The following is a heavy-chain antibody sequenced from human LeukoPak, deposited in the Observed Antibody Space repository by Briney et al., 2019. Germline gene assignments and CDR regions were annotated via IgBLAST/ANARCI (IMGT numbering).Heavy chain of an antibody. CDR1: GFTFSSYS. Sequence: GGSLRLSCAASGFTFSSYSMNWVRQAPGKGLEWVSSISSSSYIYYADSVKGRFTISRDNAKNSLYLQMNSLRAEDTAVYYCARDGSGSYRAFDYWGQGTLVTVSS. V-gene: IGHV3-21*01. CDR2: ISSSSYI. J-gene: IGHJ4*02. D-gene: IGHD3-10*01. CDR3: ARDGSGSYRAFDY.